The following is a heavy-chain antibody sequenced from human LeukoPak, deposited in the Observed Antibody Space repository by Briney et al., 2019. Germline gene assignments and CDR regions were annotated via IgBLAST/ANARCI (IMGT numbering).Heavy chain of an antibody. CDR3: ARLHGRYGSGSYHLDY. J-gene: IGHJ4*02. D-gene: IGHD3-10*01. CDR2: IIPIFGTA. V-gene: IGHV1-69*01. Sequence: SVKVSCKASGGTFSSYAISWVRQAPGQGLEWMGGIIPIFGTANYAQKFQGRVTITADESTSTAYMELSSLRSEDTAVYYCARLHGRYGSGSYHLDYWGQGTLVTVSS. CDR1: GGTFSSYA.